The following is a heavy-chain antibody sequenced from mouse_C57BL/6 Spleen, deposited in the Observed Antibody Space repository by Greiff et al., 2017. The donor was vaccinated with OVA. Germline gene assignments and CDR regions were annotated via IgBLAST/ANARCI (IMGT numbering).Heavy chain of an antibody. V-gene: IGHV1-61*01. Sequence: QVQLKQPGAELVRPGSSVKLSCKASGYTFTSYWMDWVKQRPGQGLEWIGNIYPSDSETNYNQKFKDKATLTVDKSSSTAYMQLSSLTSEDSAVYYCARFITTVVGAMDYWGQGTSVTVSS. CDR2: IYPSDSET. CDR3: ARFITTVVGAMDY. J-gene: IGHJ4*01. D-gene: IGHD1-1*01. CDR1: GYTFTSYW.